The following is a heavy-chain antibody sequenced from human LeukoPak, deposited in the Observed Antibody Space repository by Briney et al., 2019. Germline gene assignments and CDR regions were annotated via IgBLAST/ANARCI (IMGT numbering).Heavy chain of an antibody. D-gene: IGHD3-10*01. CDR1: GYTFTSYG. Sequence: ASVKVSCKASGYTFTSYGISWVRQAPGQGLEWMGWISAYNGNTNYAQKLQGRVTMTTDTSTSTAYMELRSLRSDDTAGYYCARDHFGGGGMTPLSRRRGQGYGSGSYRGGYYGMDVWGQGTTVTVSS. J-gene: IGHJ6*02. CDR2: ISAYNGNT. V-gene: IGHV1-18*01. CDR3: ARDHFGGGGMTPLSRRRGQGYGSGSYRGGYYGMDV.